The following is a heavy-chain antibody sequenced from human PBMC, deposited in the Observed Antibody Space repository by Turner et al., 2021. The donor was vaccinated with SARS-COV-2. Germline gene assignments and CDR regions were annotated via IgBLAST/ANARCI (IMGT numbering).Heavy chain of an antibody. J-gene: IGHJ4*02. CDR2: IYYSGST. Sequence: QVQLQESGPGLVKPSKTLSLTCPVSGGSISSGGYYWRWIRQHPGKGLEWIGYIYYSGSTYYNPSLKSRVTISVDTSKNQFSLKLSSVTAADTAVYYCARTKGYCSSTSCYLDYWGQGTLVTVSS. V-gene: IGHV4-31*03. D-gene: IGHD2-2*01. CDR3: ARTKGYCSSTSCYLDY. CDR1: GGSISSGGYY.